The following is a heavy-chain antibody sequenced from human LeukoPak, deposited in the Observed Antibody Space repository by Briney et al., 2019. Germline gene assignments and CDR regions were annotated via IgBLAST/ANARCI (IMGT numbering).Heavy chain of an antibody. V-gene: IGHV3-30*04. CDR3: AKDRALGFFDY. CDR1: GFTFNNYV. CDR2: MSIDGNIK. J-gene: IGHJ4*02. Sequence: GGSLRLSCAASGFTFNNYVMHWVRQAPGKGLEWVAVMSIDGNIKLYADSVRGRFTISRDNSKNTLYLQMNSLRAEDTAVYYCAKDRALGFFDYWGQGTLVTVSS.